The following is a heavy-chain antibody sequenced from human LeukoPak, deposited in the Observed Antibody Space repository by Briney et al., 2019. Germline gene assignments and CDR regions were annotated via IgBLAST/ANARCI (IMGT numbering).Heavy chain of an antibody. CDR2: IYYSGST. V-gene: IGHV4-59*08. Sequence: PSETLSLTCTVSGGSISHYFWSWIRQPPGKALEWIGYIYYSGSTNYNPSLKSRVTISVDTSKNQFSLTLSSVTAADTAVYYCAKTVAGYWYFDLWGRGTLVTVSS. CDR3: AKTVAGYWYFDL. CDR1: GGSISHYF. J-gene: IGHJ2*01. D-gene: IGHD6-19*01.